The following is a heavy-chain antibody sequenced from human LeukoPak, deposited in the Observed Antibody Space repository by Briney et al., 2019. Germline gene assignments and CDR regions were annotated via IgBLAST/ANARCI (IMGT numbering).Heavy chain of an antibody. Sequence: SETLSLTCTVSGGYISSYYWSWIRQPPGKGLEWIGYIYYSGSTNYNPSLKSRVTISVDTSKSQFSLKLSSVTAADTAVYYCAGSSRGGMDVWGQGTTVTVSS. CDR3: AGSSRGGMDV. D-gene: IGHD6-19*01. CDR2: IYYSGST. J-gene: IGHJ6*02. CDR1: GGYISSYY. V-gene: IGHV4-59*01.